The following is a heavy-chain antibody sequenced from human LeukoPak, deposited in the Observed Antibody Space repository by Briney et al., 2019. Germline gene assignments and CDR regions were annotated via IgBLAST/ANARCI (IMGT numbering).Heavy chain of an antibody. CDR1: GFTFSGYA. V-gene: IGHV3-23*01. Sequence: GGSLRLSCAASGFTFSGYAMSWVRQAPGKGLEWVSGISGSGGSTYYADSVKGRFTISRDNSKNTLYLQMTSLRAEDTAVYYCAKDQVWIVVGSFDYWGQGTLVTVSS. CDR3: AKDQVWIVVGSFDY. D-gene: IGHD3-22*01. CDR2: ISGSGGST. J-gene: IGHJ4*02.